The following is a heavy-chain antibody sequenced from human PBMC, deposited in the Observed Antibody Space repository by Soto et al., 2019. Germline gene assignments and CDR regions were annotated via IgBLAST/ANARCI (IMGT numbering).Heavy chain of an antibody. CDR2: ISSSGSTI. V-gene: IGHV3-48*03. Sequence: GGSLRLSXAASGFTFSSYEMNWVRQAPGKGLEWVSYISSSGSTIYYADSVKGRFTISRDNAKNSLYLQMNSLRAEDTAVYYCASVIAAAGSVIYYYYYGMDVWGQGTTVTVSS. CDR1: GFTFSSYE. CDR3: ASVIAAAGSVIYYYYYGMDV. D-gene: IGHD6-13*01. J-gene: IGHJ6*02.